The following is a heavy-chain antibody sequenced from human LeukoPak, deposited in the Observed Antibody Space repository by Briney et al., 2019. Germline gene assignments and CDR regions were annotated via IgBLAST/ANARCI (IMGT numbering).Heavy chain of an antibody. Sequence: GESPKISCKGSGYSFTSDWIGWVRQMPGKGLEWMGIIFPGDSDTRYSPSFQGQVTISADKSINTAYLQWNSLEASDTAMYYCATRYSSGWYDTFDIWGQGTMVTVSS. J-gene: IGHJ3*02. CDR3: ATRYSSGWYDTFDI. V-gene: IGHV5-51*01. D-gene: IGHD6-19*01. CDR2: IFPGDSDT. CDR1: GYSFTSDW.